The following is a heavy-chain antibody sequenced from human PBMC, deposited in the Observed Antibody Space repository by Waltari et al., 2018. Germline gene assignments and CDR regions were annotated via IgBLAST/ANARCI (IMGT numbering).Heavy chain of an antibody. CDR3: ARDRGKGLYLDS. J-gene: IGHJ4*02. V-gene: IGHV4-4*06. CDR2: T. D-gene: IGHD2-15*01. Sequence: TNYNRSLESRIIVSSDTSNNQLSLELTSVTAADTAIYYCARDRGKGLYLDSWGQGILVTVSP.